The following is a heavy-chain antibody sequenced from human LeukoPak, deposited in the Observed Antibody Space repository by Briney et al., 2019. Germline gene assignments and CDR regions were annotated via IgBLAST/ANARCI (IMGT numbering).Heavy chain of an antibody. V-gene: IGHV1-69*13. CDR2: ITPIFGTA. CDR3: ARDRRYCSSTSCFLPPLHYYYYYYMDV. D-gene: IGHD2-2*01. Sequence: GASVKVSCKASGGTFSSYAISWVRQAPGQGLEWMGGITPIFGTANYAQKFQGRVTITADESTSTAYMELSSLRSEDTAVYYCARDRRYCSSTSCFLPPLHYYYYYYMDVWGKGTTVTISS. CDR1: GGTFSSYA. J-gene: IGHJ6*03.